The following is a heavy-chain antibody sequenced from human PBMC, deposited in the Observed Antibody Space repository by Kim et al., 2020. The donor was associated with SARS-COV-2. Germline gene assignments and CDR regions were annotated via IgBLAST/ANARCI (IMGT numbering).Heavy chain of an antibody. Sequence: TYYADSVKGRFTISRDSSKNTLYLQMNSLRAEDTAVYYCASQATPDAFDIWGQGTMVTVSS. J-gene: IGHJ3*02. V-gene: IGHV3-66*04. CDR2: T. D-gene: IGHD5-12*01. CDR3: ASQATPDAFDI.